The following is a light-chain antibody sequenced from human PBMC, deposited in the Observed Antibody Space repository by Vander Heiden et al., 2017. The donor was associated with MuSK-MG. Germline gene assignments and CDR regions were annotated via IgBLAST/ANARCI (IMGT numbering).Light chain of an antibody. CDR3: QQRSNWPPET. CDR2: DAS. Sequence: IVLTQSPATLSLSPGERATLSCRASQTVSSYLAWYQQNPGQAPRLLIYDASNRATGIPARFSGSGSGTDFTLTISSLEPEDFAVYYCQQRSNWPPETFGQGTKLEIK. CDR1: QTVSSY. V-gene: IGKV3-11*01. J-gene: IGKJ2*01.